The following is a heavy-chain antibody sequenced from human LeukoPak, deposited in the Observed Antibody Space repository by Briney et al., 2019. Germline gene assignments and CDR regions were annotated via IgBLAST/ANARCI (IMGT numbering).Heavy chain of an antibody. CDR1: GFTFSNYV. CDR2: ISYDGRNK. J-gene: IGHJ4*02. V-gene: IGHV3-30*18. CDR3: AKDRGYSHGFDY. Sequence: PGGSLRLSCAASGFTFSNYVMTWVRQAPGKGLEWVAAISYDGRNKEYVDSVKGRFTISRDNSKNTLYLQMNSLRAEDTAVYNCAKDRGYSHGFDYWGQGTLVTVSS. D-gene: IGHD5-18*01.